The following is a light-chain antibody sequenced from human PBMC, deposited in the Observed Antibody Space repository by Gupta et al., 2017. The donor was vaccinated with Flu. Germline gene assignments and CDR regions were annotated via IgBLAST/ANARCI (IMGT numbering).Light chain of an antibody. V-gene: IGKV1-39*01. Sequence: DIEMTQSPSSLSASVGDRVTITCRASQSISTYLNWYQYKPGKAPKLLIYTASSLHSGVPSRFSGSGSGTDFTLTISSRQPEDIATYYCQQSYRLATFGQGTKVEIK. J-gene: IGKJ1*01. CDR2: TAS. CDR3: QQSYRLAT. CDR1: QSISTY.